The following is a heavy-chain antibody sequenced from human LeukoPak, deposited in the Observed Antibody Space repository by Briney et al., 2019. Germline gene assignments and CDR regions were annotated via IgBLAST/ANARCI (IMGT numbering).Heavy chain of an antibody. V-gene: IGHV3-23*01. CDR2: ISVSGNT. Sequence: GGSLRLSCAASGFTLSSYAMSWVRQAPGKGLEWVSAISVSGNTYHADSVKGRFTISRDSSKNTLNLQINRLRAEDTALYYCAKDIQGLGYFDYWGQGTLVTVSS. CDR1: GFTLSSYA. J-gene: IGHJ4*02. CDR3: AKDIQGLGYFDY. D-gene: IGHD3/OR15-3a*01.